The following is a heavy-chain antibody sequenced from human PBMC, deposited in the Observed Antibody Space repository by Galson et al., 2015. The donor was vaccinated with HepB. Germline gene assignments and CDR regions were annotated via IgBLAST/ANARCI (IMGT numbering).Heavy chain of an antibody. D-gene: IGHD3-16*01. Sequence: SVKVSCKASGYTFTNYYMYWVRQAPGQGLEWMGIINPSLGSATYSQKFQGRVTMTRDTSTTTIYVELSSLRSDDTAVYYCARGREVGSHDFWGQGTLVTVSS. CDR3: ARGREVGSHDF. V-gene: IGHV1-46*03. CDR1: GYTFTNYY. CDR2: INPSLGSA. J-gene: IGHJ4*02.